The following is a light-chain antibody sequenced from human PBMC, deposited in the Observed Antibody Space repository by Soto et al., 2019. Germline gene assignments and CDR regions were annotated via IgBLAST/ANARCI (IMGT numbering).Light chain of an antibody. CDR2: GAS. CDR3: QQYHSWPPLT. V-gene: IGKV3D-15*01. CDR1: QSININ. J-gene: IGKJ4*01. Sequence: EVLMTQSPATLFVSPGERVTLSCRASQSININLAWYQQKPGQAPRVLIYGASSRASGIPDRFSGSGSGTDFTLTISRLEHDDFAFYYCQQYHSWPPLTFGGGTRVEIK.